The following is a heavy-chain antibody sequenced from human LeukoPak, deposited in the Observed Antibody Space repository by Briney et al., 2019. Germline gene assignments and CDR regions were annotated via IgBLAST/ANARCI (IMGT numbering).Heavy chain of an antibody. Sequence: GGSLRLSCAASGFNFIDYSMNWVRQAPGKGLEWISYIGISSGNTKYADSVKGRYTISRDKARNSLYLQMNSLRVEDTAVYYCARDHRYAFDNWGHGTLVTVSS. V-gene: IGHV3-48*01. D-gene: IGHD5-12*01. J-gene: IGHJ4*01. CDR3: ARDHRYAFDN. CDR2: IGISSGNT. CDR1: GFNFIDYS.